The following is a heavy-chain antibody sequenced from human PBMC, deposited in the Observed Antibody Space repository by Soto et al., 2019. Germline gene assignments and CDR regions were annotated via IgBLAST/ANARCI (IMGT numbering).Heavy chain of an antibody. J-gene: IGHJ6*02. D-gene: IGHD2-2*01. CDR1: GYTFTSYD. CDR3: ARGGGYCISTSCYDYYYYYYGMDV. Sequence: GASVKVSCKASGYTFTSYDINWVRQATGQGLEWMGWMNPNSGNTGYAQKFQGRVTMTRNTSISTAYMELSSLRSEDTAVYYCARGGGYCISTSCYDYYYYYYGMDVWGQGTTVTVSS. V-gene: IGHV1-8*01. CDR2: MNPNSGNT.